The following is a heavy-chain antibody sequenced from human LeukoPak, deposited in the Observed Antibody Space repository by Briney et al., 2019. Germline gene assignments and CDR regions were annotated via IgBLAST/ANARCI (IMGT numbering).Heavy chain of an antibody. V-gene: IGHV4-31*03. D-gene: IGHD3-22*01. CDR2: IYYSGST. CDR1: GGSISSGGYY. CDR3: ARDVGYDSSGSSSQGYFDY. Sequence: PSETLSLTCTVSGGSISSGGYYWSWIRQHPGKGLEWIGYIYYSGSTYYNPSLKSRVTISVDTSKNQFSQKLSSVTAADTAVYYCARDVGYDSSGSSSQGYFDYWGQGTLVTVSS. J-gene: IGHJ4*02.